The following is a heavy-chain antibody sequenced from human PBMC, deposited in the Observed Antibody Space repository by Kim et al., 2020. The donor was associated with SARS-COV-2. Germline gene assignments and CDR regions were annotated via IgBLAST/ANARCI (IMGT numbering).Heavy chain of an antibody. V-gene: IGHV3-74*01. CDR3: AKVSRPGTAAAVAFDS. D-gene: IGHD6-13*01. J-gene: IGHJ4*02. Sequence: DSVKGRFTITRDNAENTLYLQMNSLRAEDTAMYYCAKVSRPGTAAAVAFDSWGQGTLVTVSS.